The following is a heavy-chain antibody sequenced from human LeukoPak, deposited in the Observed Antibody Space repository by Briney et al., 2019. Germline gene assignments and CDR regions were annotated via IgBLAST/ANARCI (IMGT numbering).Heavy chain of an antibody. CDR1: GYTFTSYG. D-gene: IGHD3-3*01. CDR3: ARALSGYYDLWSGSTLFDY. V-gene: IGHV1-18*01. CDR2: ISAYNGNT. Sequence: GASVKASCKASGYTFTSYGICWVRQAPGQGLEWMGWISAYNGNTNYAQKLQDRVTMTTDTSTSTAYMELRSLRSDDTAVYYCARALSGYYDLWSGSTLFDYWGQGTLVTVSS. J-gene: IGHJ4*02.